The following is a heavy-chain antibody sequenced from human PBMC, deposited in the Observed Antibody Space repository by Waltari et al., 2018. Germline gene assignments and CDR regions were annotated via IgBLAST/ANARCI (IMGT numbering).Heavy chain of an antibody. J-gene: IGHJ4*02. Sequence: QVQLVESGGGVVQPGRSLRLSCAASGFTFSSYGMHWVRQAPGKGLEWVAVISYDGSNKYYADSVKGRFTISRDNSKNTLYLQMNSLRADDTAVYYCAKDYSSSWYVRGGYFDYWGQGTLVTVSS. D-gene: IGHD6-13*01. CDR3: AKDYSSSWYVRGGYFDY. V-gene: IGHV3-30*18. CDR1: GFTFSSYG. CDR2: ISYDGSNK.